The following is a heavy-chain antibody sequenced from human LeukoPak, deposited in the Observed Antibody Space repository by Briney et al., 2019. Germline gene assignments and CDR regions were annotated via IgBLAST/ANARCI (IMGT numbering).Heavy chain of an antibody. CDR3: AREKDFWSGYYTNYYYGMDV. V-gene: IGHV3-33*01. J-gene: IGHJ6*02. D-gene: IGHD3-3*01. Sequence: PGGSLRLSCAASGFTFSSYGMHWVRQAPGKGLEWVAVIWYGGSNKYYADSVKGRFTISRDNSKNTLYLQMNSLRAEDTAVYYCAREKDFWSGYYTNYYYGMDVWGQGTTVTVSS. CDR2: IWYGGSNK. CDR1: GFTFSSYG.